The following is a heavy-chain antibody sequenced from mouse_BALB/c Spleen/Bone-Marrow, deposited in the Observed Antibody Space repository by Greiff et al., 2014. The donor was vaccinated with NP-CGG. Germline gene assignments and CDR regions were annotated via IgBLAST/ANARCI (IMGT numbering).Heavy chain of an antibody. CDR3: ARGGNWEDFDY. CDR1: GFTFSSFG. CDR2: ISSGSSTI. V-gene: IGHV5-17*02. Sequence: EVMLVESGGGLVQPGGSRKLSCAASGFTFSSFGMHWARQAPERGLEWVAYISSGSSTIYYADTVKGRFTISRDNPKNTLFLQMTSLRSEDTAMYYCARGGNWEDFDYWGQGTTLTVSS. D-gene: IGHD4-1*01. J-gene: IGHJ2*01.